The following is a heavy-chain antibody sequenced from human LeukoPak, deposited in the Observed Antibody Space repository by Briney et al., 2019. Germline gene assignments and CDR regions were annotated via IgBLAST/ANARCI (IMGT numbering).Heavy chain of an antibody. V-gene: IGHV1-46*01. J-gene: IGHJ6*02. CDR3: ARVLEIGSSGYYYLPTLYYYGMDV. CDR2: INPSGGST. Sequence: ASVKVSCKASGYTFTSYYMHWVRQAPGQGLEWMGIINPSGGSTSYAQKFQGRVTMTRDTSTSTVYMELSSLRSEDTAVYCCARVLEIGSSGYYYLPTLYYYGMDVWGQGTTVTVSS. CDR1: GYTFTSYY. D-gene: IGHD3-22*01.